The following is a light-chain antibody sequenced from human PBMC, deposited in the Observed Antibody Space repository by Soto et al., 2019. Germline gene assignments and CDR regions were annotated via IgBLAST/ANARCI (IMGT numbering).Light chain of an antibody. V-gene: IGLV2-14*03. CDR3: SSYTSSSTYV. CDR2: DVS. Sequence: QSALTQPASVSGSPGQSITICCTGTSSDVGGYSYVSWYQQHPGKAPKRMTYDVSNRPSGVSNRFSGSKSGNTASLTISGLQAQDEADYYCSSYTSSSTYVFGTGTKLNVL. CDR1: SSDVGGYSY. J-gene: IGLJ1*01.